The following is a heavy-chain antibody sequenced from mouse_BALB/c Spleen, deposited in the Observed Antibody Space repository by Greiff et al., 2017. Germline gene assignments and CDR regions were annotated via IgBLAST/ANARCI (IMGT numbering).Heavy chain of an antibody. CDR1: GFTFSSYG. D-gene: IGHD1-1*01. J-gene: IGHJ4*01. Sequence: EVKLMESGGGLVKPGGSLKFSCAVSGFTFSSYGMSWVRQTPEKRLEWDATISSGGSYTYYPDSVKGRFTISRDNAKNTLYLQMSSLRSEDTAMYYCARHNNYGSSLFYAMDYWGQGTSVTVSS. CDR3: ARHNNYGSSLFYAMDY. V-gene: IGHV5-9-3*01. CDR2: ISSGGSYT.